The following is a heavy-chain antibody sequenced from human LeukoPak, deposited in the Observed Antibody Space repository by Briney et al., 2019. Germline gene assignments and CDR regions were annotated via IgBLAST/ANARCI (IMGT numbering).Heavy chain of an antibody. CDR2: FSASGNS. V-gene: IGHV4-61*02. Sequence: PSETLSLTCTVCGDSISSDDYYWSWIRQPAGKGLEWIGRFSASGNSNYNPSLKSRLTISVDRSKNQFSLKLTSVTAADTAVYYCARDKRYCNGGYCSNWFDPWGQGTLVTVSS. CDR3: ARDKRYCNGGYCSNWFDP. CDR1: GDSISSDDYY. J-gene: IGHJ5*02. D-gene: IGHD2-15*01.